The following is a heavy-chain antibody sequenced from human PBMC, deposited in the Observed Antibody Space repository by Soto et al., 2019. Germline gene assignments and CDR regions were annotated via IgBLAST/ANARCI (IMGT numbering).Heavy chain of an antibody. J-gene: IGHJ6*02. D-gene: IGHD2-21*02. CDR2: MYNTGST. CDR3: ARDLWGYCGTDCYPLDV. Sequence: SETLSLTYTVSGCSILGHYWRWTGQPPGKGLEWIGYMYNTGSTVYNPSFKSRVTISVDTSKNQFSLKLNSVTAADTAVYYCARDLWGYCGTDCYPLDVWGQGTTVTVS. V-gene: IGHV4-59*11. CDR1: GCSILGHY.